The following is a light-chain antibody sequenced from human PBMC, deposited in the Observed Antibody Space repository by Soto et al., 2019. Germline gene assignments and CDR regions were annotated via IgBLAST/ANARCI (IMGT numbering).Light chain of an antibody. Sequence: EIVLTQSPATLSLSPGERATLSCRASQGVSSYLAWYQQKPGQAPRLLIYDASNRATGIPARFSGSGSGTDFTPTISSLESEDSAVYYCQQRSNWPSITFGQGTRLEIK. V-gene: IGKV3-11*01. CDR2: DAS. CDR3: QQRSNWPSIT. J-gene: IGKJ5*01. CDR1: QGVSSY.